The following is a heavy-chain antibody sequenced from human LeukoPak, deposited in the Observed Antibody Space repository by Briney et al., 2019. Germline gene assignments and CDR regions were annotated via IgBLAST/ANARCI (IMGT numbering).Heavy chain of an antibody. Sequence: SGGSPRLSCAASGFTFSSYSMNWVRQAPGKGLEWVSSISSSSSYIYYADSVKGRFTISRDNAKNSLYLQMNSLRAEDTAVYYCARGGDLTGFDYWGQGTLVTVSS. CDR2: ISSSSSYI. CDR3: ARGGDLTGFDY. V-gene: IGHV3-21*01. CDR1: GFTFSSYS. D-gene: IGHD3-16*01. J-gene: IGHJ4*02.